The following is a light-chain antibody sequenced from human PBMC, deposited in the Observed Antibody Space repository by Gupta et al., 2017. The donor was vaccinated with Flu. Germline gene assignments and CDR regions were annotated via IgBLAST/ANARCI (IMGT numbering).Light chain of an antibody. CDR3: SSYTSSSTVV. CDR2: EVT. CDR1: SSDVGRYNS. V-gene: IGLV2-14*01. Sequence: QSALTQPASVSGSLGQSITISCTGTSSDVGRYNSVSWYQQYPGRAPKLMTYEVTKRPSGVSNRFSGSKSGNTASLTISGLQAEDEADYYCSSYTSSSTVVFGGGTKLTVL. J-gene: IGLJ2*01.